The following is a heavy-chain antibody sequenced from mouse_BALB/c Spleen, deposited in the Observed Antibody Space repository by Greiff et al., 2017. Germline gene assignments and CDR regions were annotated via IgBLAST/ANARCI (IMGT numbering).Heavy chain of an antibody. CDR2: ISSGGGST. V-gene: IGHV5-12-1*01. CDR3: ARHYTTVVAPYYYAMDY. J-gene: IGHJ4*01. D-gene: IGHD1-1*01. Sequence: EVMLVESGGGLVKPGGSLKLSCAASGFAFSSYDMSWVRQTPEKRLEWVAYISSGGGSTYYPDTVKGRFTISRDNAKNTLYLQMSSLKSEDTAMYYCARHYTTVVAPYYYAMDYWGQGTSVTVSS. CDR1: GFAFSSYD.